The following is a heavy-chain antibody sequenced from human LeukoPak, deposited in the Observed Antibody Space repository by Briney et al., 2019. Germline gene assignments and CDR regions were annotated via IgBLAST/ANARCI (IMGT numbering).Heavy chain of an antibody. Sequence: TLSLTCTVSGGLISSGDYYCIWVRQPPVKVLEWIGYIYYSGSTYYNPSIKSRVTISVDTSKNQFSLKMSSVTAADTAVYYCAREQGSPSYHNWFDPWGQGTLVTVSS. CDR3: AREQGSPSYHNWFDP. V-gene: IGHV4-30-4*08. CDR2: IYYSGST. J-gene: IGHJ5*02. D-gene: IGHD2-2*01. CDR1: GGLISSGDYY.